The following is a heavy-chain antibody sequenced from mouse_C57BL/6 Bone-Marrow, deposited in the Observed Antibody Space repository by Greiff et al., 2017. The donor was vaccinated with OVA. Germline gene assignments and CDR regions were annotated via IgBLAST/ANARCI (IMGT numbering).Heavy chain of an antibody. V-gene: IGHV1-69*01. CDR1: GYTFTSYW. CDR3: AIDLGLLPYYFDY. CDR2: IDPSDSYT. D-gene: IGHD2-3*01. Sequence: QVQLQQPGAELVMPGASVKLSCKASGYTFTSYWMHWVKQRPGQGLEWIGEIDPSDSYTNYNQKFKGKSTLTVDKSSSTAYMRLSSLTSEDSAVYYGAIDLGLLPYYFDYWGQGTTLPVSS. J-gene: IGHJ2*01.